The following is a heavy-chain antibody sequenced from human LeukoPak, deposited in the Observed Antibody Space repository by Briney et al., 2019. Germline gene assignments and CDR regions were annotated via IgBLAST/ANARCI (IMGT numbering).Heavy chain of an antibody. CDR3: ARAGTALVRGVIISNFFDY. CDR1: GGSITPYF. V-gene: IGHV4-59*01. CDR2: IYYSGDT. D-gene: IGHD3-10*01. J-gene: IGHJ4*02. Sequence: PSETLSFTCTVSGGSITPYFWSWIRQPPGKGLEWIGYIYYSGDTNYNPSLKSRVTISVDTSRNQFSLRLKSVTAADTAVYYCARAGTALVRGVIISNFFDYWGQGTLATVPS.